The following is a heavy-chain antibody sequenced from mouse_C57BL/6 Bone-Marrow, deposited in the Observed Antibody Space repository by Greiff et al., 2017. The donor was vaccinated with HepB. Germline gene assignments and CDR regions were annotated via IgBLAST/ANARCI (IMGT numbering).Heavy chain of an antibody. J-gene: IGHJ2*01. CDR2: IDPEDGDT. D-gene: IGHD1-1*01. CDR1: GFNIKDYY. Sequence: EVQLKESGAELVRPGASVKLSCTASGFNIKDYYMHWVKQRPEQGLEWIGRIDPEDGDTEYAPKFQGKATMTADTPSNTAYLQLSSLTSEDTAVYYCTTWILRYPYYFDYWGQGTTLTVSS. V-gene: IGHV14-1*01. CDR3: TTWILRYPYYFDY.